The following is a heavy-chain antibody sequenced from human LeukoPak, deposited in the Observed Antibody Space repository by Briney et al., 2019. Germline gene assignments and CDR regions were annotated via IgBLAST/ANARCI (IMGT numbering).Heavy chain of an antibody. CDR3: ARGELVYFDY. V-gene: IGHV3-74*01. Sequence: TGGSLRLSCAASGFTFSSYWMHWVRQAPGKGLVWVSLINSDGSSTSYADSVKGRFTISRDNAKNTLYLQMNSLRAEDTAVYYCARGELVYFDYWGQGTLVTVSS. J-gene: IGHJ4*02. D-gene: IGHD6-13*01. CDR2: INSDGSST. CDR1: GFTFSSYW.